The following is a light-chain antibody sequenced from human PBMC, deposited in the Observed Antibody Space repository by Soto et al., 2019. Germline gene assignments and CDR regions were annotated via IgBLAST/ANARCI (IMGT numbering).Light chain of an antibody. V-gene: IGKV1-39*01. J-gene: IGKJ1*01. Sequence: DIQMTQSPSTLSGSVGDRVTITCRASQTISSWLAWYQQKAGKAPKPLIFAASSLQRGVPSRFSGSGSGTDFTLTITSLQPGDFATYYCQQSYNSSWTFGQGTKVDI. CDR1: QTISSW. CDR2: AAS. CDR3: QQSYNSSWT.